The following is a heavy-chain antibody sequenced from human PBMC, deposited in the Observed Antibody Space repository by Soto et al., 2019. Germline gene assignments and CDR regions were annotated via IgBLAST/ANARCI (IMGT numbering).Heavy chain of an antibody. Sequence: QVQLVQSGADVKKPGSSVKVSCKTSGGSFGSSAISWVRQAPAQGLEWMGEIIPVFDKANYAQNFQGRLTITADELTGTVFMELSSPGSEGPAVDFFAGPRRDWGGGVELWGLGTVVTVSS. CDR3: AGPRRDWGGGVEL. V-gene: IGHV1-69*01. CDR2: IIPVFDKA. CDR1: GGSFGSSA. J-gene: IGHJ3*01. D-gene: IGHD2-21*01.